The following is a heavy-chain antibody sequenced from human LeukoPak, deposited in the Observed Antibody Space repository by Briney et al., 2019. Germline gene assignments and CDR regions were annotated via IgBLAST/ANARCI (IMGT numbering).Heavy chain of an antibody. D-gene: IGHD1-1*01. V-gene: IGHV1-2*02. CDR2: ISPNTGAT. CDR1: GYTFTGYY. J-gene: IGHJ4*02. CDR3: ARGLYNTYPEDY. Sequence: ASVTVSCKPSGYTFTGYYLHWVRQAPGQGLEWMGWISPNTGATKYAQKFQGRVAMTRDTSISIAYMELSRLRSDDTAVYYCARGLYNTYPEDYWGQGTLVTVSS.